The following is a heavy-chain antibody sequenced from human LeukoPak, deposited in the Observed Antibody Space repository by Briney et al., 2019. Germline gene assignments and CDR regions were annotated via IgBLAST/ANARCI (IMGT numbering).Heavy chain of an antibody. J-gene: IGHJ4*02. CDR2: IYYSGST. CDR1: GGFISTGSYY. Sequence: SETLSLTCTVSGGFISTGSYYWGWIRQPPGKGLEWIGSIYYSGSTYYNPSLKSRVTISVDTSKNQFSLKLSSVTAADTAVYYCARVVGGVIVKPTGYFDYWGQGTLVTVSS. V-gene: IGHV4-39*07. D-gene: IGHD3-16*02. CDR3: ARVVGGVIVKPTGYFDY.